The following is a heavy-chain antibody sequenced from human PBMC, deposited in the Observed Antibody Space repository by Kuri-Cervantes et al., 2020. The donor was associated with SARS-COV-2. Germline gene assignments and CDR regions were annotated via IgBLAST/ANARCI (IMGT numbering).Heavy chain of an antibody. D-gene: IGHD1-26*01. J-gene: IGHJ6*02. CDR3: AASLLYRIYYYYGMDV. V-gene: IGHV1-58*01. CDR1: GFTFTSSA. CDR2: IVVGSGNT. Sequence: SVKVSCKASGFTFTSSAVQWVRQARGQRFEWIGWIVVGSGNTNYAQKFQERVTITRDMSTSTAYMELSSLRSEDTAVYYCAASLLYRIYYYYGMDVWGQGTTVTVSS.